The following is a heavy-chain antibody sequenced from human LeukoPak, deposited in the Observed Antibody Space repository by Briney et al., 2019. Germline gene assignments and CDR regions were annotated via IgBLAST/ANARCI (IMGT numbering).Heavy chain of an antibody. V-gene: IGHV4-39*01. J-gene: IGHJ4*02. D-gene: IGHD2-15*01. Sequence: SETLSLTCSVSGDSVSRSDSYWDWIRQPPGKGLEWIGTIYYRGRTYYSPSLKSRVTMSVDPSNNQFSLNLRSVTAADTAVYYCARQGDNFDYWGQGTLVTVSS. CDR2: IYYRGRT. CDR1: GDSVSRSDSY. CDR3: ARQGDNFDY.